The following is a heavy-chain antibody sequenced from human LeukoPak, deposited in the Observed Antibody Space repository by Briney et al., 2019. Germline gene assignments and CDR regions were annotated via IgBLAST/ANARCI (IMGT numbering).Heavy chain of an antibody. CDR2: ISSSSNYI. J-gene: IGHJ4*02. CDR1: GFTFSSYD. CDR3: ARGTLGAWGW. Sequence: GGSLRLSCAASGFTFSSYDMNWVRQAPGEGLEWVSSISSSSNYIHYADSVKGRFTISRDNAKNSLYLQMNSLRAEDTAVYFCARGTLGAWGWWGQGTLVTVSS. V-gene: IGHV3-21*01. D-gene: IGHD6-19*01.